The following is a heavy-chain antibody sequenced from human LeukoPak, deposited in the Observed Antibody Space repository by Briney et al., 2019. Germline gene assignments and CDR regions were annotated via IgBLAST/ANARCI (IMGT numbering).Heavy chain of an antibody. CDR2: IYFSGST. V-gene: IGHV4-30-4*01. J-gene: IGHJ5*02. CDR3: PRIIVDYYGPPGWFAP. Sequence: PSQTLSLTCTVSGGSVNSADYYWSWIRQSSGRGLEWIGNIYFSGSTSYNPSLKSRVTISLQMAKNQFSLKLRSVTAADTALYYCPRIIVDYYGPPGWFAPWGQGVLATVSS. D-gene: IGHD3-10*01. CDR1: GGSVNSADYY.